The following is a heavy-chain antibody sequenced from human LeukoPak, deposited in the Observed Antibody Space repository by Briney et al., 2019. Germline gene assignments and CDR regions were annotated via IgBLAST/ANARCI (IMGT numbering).Heavy chain of an antibody. J-gene: IGHJ3*02. V-gene: IGHV3-21*01. CDR3: ARDQESGYSYGYDAFDI. CDR1: GLTFNNYV. CDR2: ISSSSSYI. Sequence: GGSLRLSCEASGLTFNNYVMTWVRQAPGKGLEWVSSISSSSSYIYYADSVKGRFTISRDNAKNSLYLQMNSLRAEDTAVYYCARDQESGYSYGYDAFDIWGQGTMVTVSS. D-gene: IGHD5-18*01.